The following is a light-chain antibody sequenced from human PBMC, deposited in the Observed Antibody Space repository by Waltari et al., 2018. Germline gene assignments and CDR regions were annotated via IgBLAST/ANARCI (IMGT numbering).Light chain of an antibody. CDR2: DVN. CDR1: TSDVGGYNY. J-gene: IGLJ2*01. Sequence: QSALTQPRSVSGSPGQSVTMSCTGTTSDVGGYNYVSWYKQYAGKVPKLMIYDVNKRPSGVPDRFSGSRSGNTASLTISGLQAEDEADYYCCSYAGSHTFVVFGGGTKLTVL. CDR3: CSYAGSHTFVV. V-gene: IGLV2-11*02.